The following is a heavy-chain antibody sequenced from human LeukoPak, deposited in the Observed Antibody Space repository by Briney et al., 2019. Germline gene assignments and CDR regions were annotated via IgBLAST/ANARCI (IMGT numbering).Heavy chain of an antibody. CDR2: ISYDGSDK. CDR1: GFTFSNYA. V-gene: IGHV3-30*14. J-gene: IGHJ4*02. CDR3: ASRGGSSGFDY. Sequence: GGSLRLSCAASGFTFSNYAMHWVRQAPGKGLEWVAVISYDGSDKYYADSVKGRFTISRDNSKNTLYLQMNSLRAEDTAVYYCASRGGSSGFDYWGQGTLVTVSS. D-gene: IGHD2-15*01.